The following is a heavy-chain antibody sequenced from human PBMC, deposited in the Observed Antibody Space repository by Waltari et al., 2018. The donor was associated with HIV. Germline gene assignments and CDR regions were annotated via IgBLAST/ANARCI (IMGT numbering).Heavy chain of an antibody. J-gene: IGHJ4*02. CDR3: TTARWLQLGVTL. CDR2: IKSKTDGGTT. Sequence: EVQLVESGGGLVKPGGSLRLSCAASGFTFSNAWMSWVRQAPGKGLEWGGRIKSKTDGGTTDYAAPVKGRFTISRDDSKNTLYLQMNSLKTEDTAVYYCTTARWLQLGVTLWGQGTLVTVSS. D-gene: IGHD5-12*01. CDR1: GFTFSNAW. V-gene: IGHV3-15*01.